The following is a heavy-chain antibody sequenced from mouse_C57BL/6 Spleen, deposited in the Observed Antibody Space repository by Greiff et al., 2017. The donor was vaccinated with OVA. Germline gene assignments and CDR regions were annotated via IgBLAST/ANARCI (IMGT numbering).Heavy chain of an antibody. CDR1: GYAFSSYW. CDR3: AREEDLKFAY. CDR2: LYPGDGET. V-gene: IGHV1-80*01. Sequence: VQLQESGAELVKPGASVKISCKASGYAFSSYWMNWVKQRHGKGLEWIGQLYPGDGETNYNGKFKGKATLTADKSSSTAYMQLSSLTSEDSAVYVCAREEDLKFAYWGQGTLVTVSA. J-gene: IGHJ3*01.